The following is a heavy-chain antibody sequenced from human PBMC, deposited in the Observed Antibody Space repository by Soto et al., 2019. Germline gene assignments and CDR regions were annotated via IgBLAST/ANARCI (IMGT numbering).Heavy chain of an antibody. CDR3: AKDGYHAAFDF. J-gene: IGHJ3*01. Sequence: QSGGSLRLSCAVSGFDFSRSGLHWVRQAPGKCLEWVALISKDGNNQDYADSVKGRFTISRDNSKNTLFLQMSSLRPGDTAVYYCAKDGYHAAFDFWGQGTMVTVSS. CDR1: GFDFSRSG. CDR2: ISKDGNNQ. V-gene: IGHV3-30*18. D-gene: IGHD6-13*01.